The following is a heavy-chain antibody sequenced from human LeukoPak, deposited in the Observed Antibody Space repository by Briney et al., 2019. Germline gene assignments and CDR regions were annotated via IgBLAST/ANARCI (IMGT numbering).Heavy chain of an antibody. CDR3: ARDPSYYGSGS. J-gene: IGHJ4*02. V-gene: IGHV4-34*01. Sequence: NPSETLSLTCAVYGGSFSGYYWSWIRQPPGKGLEWIGEINHSGSTNYNPSLKSRVTISVDTSKNQFSLKLSSVTAADTAVYYCARDPSYYGSGSWGQGTLVTVSS. D-gene: IGHD3-10*01. CDR1: GGSFSGYY. CDR2: INHSGST.